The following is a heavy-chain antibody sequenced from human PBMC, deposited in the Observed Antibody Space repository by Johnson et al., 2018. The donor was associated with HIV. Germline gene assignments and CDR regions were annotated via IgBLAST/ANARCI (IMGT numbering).Heavy chain of an antibody. J-gene: IGHJ3*02. D-gene: IGHD1-26*01. CDR2: IRYDGTNK. V-gene: IGHV3-30*04. Sequence: QVQLVESGGGVVQPGRSLRLSCAASGFTFSSYAMHWVRQAPGKGLEWVAFIRYDGTNKYYADSVKGRFTISRDNAKNSLYLQMNSLRAEDTALYYCAKSEWELALGAFDIWGQGTMVTVSS. CDR3: AKSEWELALGAFDI. CDR1: GFTFSSYA.